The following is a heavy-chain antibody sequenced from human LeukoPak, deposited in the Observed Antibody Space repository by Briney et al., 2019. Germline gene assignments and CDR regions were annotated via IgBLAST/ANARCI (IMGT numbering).Heavy chain of an antibody. Sequence: SETLSLTCAVYGGSFSGYYWSWIRQPPGKGLEWIGEVNHSGSTNYNPSLKSRVTISVDTSKNQFSLKLSSVTAADTAVYYCARVGYDYVWGSYRPRSPDYWGQGTLVTVSS. J-gene: IGHJ4*02. CDR3: ARVGYDYVWGSYRPRSPDY. V-gene: IGHV4-34*01. CDR1: GGSFSGYY. D-gene: IGHD3-16*02. CDR2: VNHSGST.